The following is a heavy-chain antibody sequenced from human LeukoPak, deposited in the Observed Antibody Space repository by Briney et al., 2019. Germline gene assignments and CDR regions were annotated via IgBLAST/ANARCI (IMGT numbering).Heavy chain of an antibody. CDR2: IYSGDNT. Sequence: GGSLRLSCAASGFTVSNNYMSWVRQAPGKGLEWVSVIYSGDNTYYVESVKGRFTISRDNSKNTLFLQMNRLRAEDMAVYYCAGRRVLDASFDYWGQGTLVTVSS. J-gene: IGHJ4*02. D-gene: IGHD3-16*01. CDR3: AGRRVLDASFDY. V-gene: IGHV3-66*02. CDR1: GFTVSNNY.